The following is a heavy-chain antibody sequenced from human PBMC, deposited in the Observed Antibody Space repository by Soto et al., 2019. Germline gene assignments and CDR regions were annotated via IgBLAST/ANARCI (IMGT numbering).Heavy chain of an antibody. CDR3: AKGPDYYYYYMDV. V-gene: IGHV3-9*01. Sequence: DVQLVESGGGLVQPGRSLRLSCAASGFTFDDYAMHWVRQAPGKGLEWVSGISWNSGSIGYADSVKGRFTISRDNAKNSLYLQMNGLRAEDTALYYCAKGPDYYYYYMDVWGKGTTVTVSS. J-gene: IGHJ6*03. CDR2: ISWNSGSI. CDR1: GFTFDDYA.